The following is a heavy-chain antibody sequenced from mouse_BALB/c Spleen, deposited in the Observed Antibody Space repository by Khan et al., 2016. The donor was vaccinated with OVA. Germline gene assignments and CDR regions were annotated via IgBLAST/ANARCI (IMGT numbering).Heavy chain of an antibody. D-gene: IGHD2-3*01. Sequence: QVQLQQSGPELVRPGVSVKISCKGSGYTFTDYAMHWVKQSHAKSLEWIGLISTYSGNTNYKQKFKGKATMTVDKSSSTAYMELARLTSEDSAIYDCTRPAYDGYYDYWGQGTILTVSS. V-gene: IGHV1S137*01. CDR3: TRPAYDGYYDY. J-gene: IGHJ2*01. CDR1: GYTFTDYA. CDR2: ISTYSGNT.